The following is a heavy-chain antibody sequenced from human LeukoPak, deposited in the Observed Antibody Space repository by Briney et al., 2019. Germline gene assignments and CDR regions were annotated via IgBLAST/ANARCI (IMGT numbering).Heavy chain of an antibody. V-gene: IGHV4-59*08. CDR1: GGSISSYY. CDR3: ARGGRYCSGGSCYGLYAFDI. J-gene: IGHJ3*02. CDR2: IYYSGST. Sequence: SETLSLTCTVSGGSISSYYWSWIRQPPGKGLEWIGYIYYSGSTNYNPSLKSRVTISVDTSKNQFSLKLSSVTAADTAVYYCARGGRYCSGGSCYGLYAFDIWGQGTMVTVSS. D-gene: IGHD2-15*01.